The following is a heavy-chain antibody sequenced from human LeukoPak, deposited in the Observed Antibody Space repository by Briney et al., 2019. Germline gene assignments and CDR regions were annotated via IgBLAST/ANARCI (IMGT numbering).Heavy chain of an antibody. J-gene: IGHJ6*03. CDR1: GFTFSSYG. CDR3: ARRVGGIAAVSSSAYYYMDV. Sequence: GGSLRLSCAASGFTFSSYGMHWVRQAPGKGLEWVAVIWYDGSNKYYADSVKGRFTISRDNSKNTLYLQMNSLRAEDTAVYYCARRVGGIAAVSSSAYYYMDVWGKGTTVTVCS. V-gene: IGHV3-33*01. D-gene: IGHD6-13*01. CDR2: IWYDGSNK.